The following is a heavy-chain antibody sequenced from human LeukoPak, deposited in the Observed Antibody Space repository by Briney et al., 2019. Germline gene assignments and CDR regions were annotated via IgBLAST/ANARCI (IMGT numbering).Heavy chain of an antibody. CDR3: ARDRIYCTSTSCFFKWFDP. V-gene: IGHV4-38-2*02. J-gene: IGHJ5*02. CDR2: IYHSGST. D-gene: IGHD2-2*01. Sequence: SETLSLTCTVSRYSISSGYYWGWIRQPPGKGLEWIGSIYHSGSTYYNPSLKSRVTISINTSRNQFSLKLSSMTAADTAIYYCARDRIYCTSTSCFFKWFDPWGQGTLVTVSS. CDR1: RYSISSGYY.